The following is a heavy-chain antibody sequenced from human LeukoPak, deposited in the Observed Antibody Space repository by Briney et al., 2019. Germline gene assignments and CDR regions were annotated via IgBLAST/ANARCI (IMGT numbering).Heavy chain of an antibody. V-gene: IGHV1-2*02. CDR2: INPNSGGT. D-gene: IGHD6-19*01. J-gene: IGHJ6*04. CDR1: GYTFTSYG. Sequence: GPSVRLSCKASGYTFTSYGISWVRQAPGQGLEWMGWINPNSGGTNYAQKFQGRVTMTRDTSISTAYMELSRLRSDDTAVYYCASYSSNASYYYYGMDVWGEGTTVPVSS. CDR3: ASYSSNASYYYYGMDV.